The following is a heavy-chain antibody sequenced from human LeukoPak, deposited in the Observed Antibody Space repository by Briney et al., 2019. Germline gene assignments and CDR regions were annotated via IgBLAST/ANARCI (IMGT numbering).Heavy chain of an antibody. V-gene: IGHV1-18*01. CDR1: GYTFTSYG. CDR2: ISAYNGNT. J-gene: IGHJ5*02. D-gene: IGHD6-19*01. CDR3: ASISSGWYKNWFDP. Sequence: ASVKVSCKASGYTFTSYGISWVRQDPGQGLEWMGWISAYNGNTNYAQKLQGRVTMTTDTSTSTAYMELRSLRSDDTAVYYCASISSGWYKNWFDPWGQGTLVTVSS.